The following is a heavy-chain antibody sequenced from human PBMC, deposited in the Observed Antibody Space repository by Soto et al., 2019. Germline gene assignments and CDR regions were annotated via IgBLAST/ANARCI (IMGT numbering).Heavy chain of an antibody. CDR3: ARGWVEGLSRQPPTDY. J-gene: IGHJ4*02. CDR2: IDSYGSAT. Sequence: PGGSLRLSCAASGFTFSRYWVHWVRQAPGKGLVWVSRIDSYGSATSQVDSVEGRFTISRDNAKNTLYLQMNSLRAEDTAVYYCARGWVEGLSRQPPTDYWGQGTLVTVSS. V-gene: IGHV3-74*01. D-gene: IGHD3-3*01. CDR1: GFTFSRYW.